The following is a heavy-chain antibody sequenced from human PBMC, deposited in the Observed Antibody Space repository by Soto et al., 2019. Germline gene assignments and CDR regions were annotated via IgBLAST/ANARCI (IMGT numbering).Heavy chain of an antibody. V-gene: IGHV3-66*01. D-gene: IGHD1-26*01. J-gene: IGHJ4*02. Sequence: EVQLVESGGGLVQPGGSLRLSCAASGFTVSSNYMSWVRQAPGKGLEWVSVIYSGGSTYYADSVKGRFTISRDNSENTLYIQMNSTRAEDRAVYYCARDPGRSYGPDWGQGTLVTVSS. CDR1: GFTVSSNY. CDR3: ARDPGRSYGPD. CDR2: IYSGGST.